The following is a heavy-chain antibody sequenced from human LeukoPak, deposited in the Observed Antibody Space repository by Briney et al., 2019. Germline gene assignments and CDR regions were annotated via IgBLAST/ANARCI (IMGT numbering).Heavy chain of an antibody. J-gene: IGHJ4*02. V-gene: IGHV3-21*01. Sequence: GGSLRLSCAASGFTFSSYSMNWVRQAPGKGLEWVSSISSSSSYIYYADSVKGRFTISRDNARNSLYLQMNSLRAEDTAVYYCARDNYDSSGPYYFDYWGQGTLVTVSS. D-gene: IGHD3-22*01. CDR1: GFTFSSYS. CDR3: ARDNYDSSGPYYFDY. CDR2: ISSSSSYI.